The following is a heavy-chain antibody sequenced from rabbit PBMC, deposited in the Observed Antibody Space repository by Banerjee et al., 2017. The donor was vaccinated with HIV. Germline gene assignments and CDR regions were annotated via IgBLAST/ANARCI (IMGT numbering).Heavy chain of an antibody. J-gene: IGHJ4*01. CDR2: IYTGSGST. CDR3: ARDEGGIDYYFSL. Sequence: QEQLVESGGGLVKPGASLTLTCTASGFSFSSSYYMCWVRQAPGKGLEWIGCIYTGSGSTYYASWAKGRFTISKTSSTTVTLQMTSLTAADTATYFCARDEGGIDYYFSLWGQGTLVTVS. V-gene: IGHV1S45*01. D-gene: IGHD8-1*01. CDR1: GFSFSSSYY.